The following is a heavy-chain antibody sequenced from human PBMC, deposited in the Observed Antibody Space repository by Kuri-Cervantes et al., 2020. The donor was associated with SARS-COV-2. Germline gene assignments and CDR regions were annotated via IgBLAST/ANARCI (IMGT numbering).Heavy chain of an antibody. CDR2: ISGSGGST. V-gene: IGHV3-23*01. CDR1: GFTFGSYA. Sequence: GGSLRLSCAASGFTFGSYAMSWVRQAPGKGLEWVSAISGSGGSTYYADSVKGRFTISRDNSKNTLYLQMNSLRAEDTAVYYCAKDQWELLGGGYWGQGTLVTVSS. J-gene: IGHJ4*02. D-gene: IGHD1-26*01. CDR3: AKDQWELLGGGY.